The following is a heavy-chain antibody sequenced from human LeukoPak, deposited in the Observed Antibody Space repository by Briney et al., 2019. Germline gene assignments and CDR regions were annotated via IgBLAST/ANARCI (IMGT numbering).Heavy chain of an antibody. CDR2: VYYSGNT. J-gene: IGHJ4*02. CDR3: ARKTGEQFDY. V-gene: IGHV4-59*01. CDR1: GGSISSYY. Sequence: SETLSLTCTVSGGSISSYYWSWIRQPPGKGLEWIGYVYYSGNTNYNPSLKSRVTMSIDMSKNQFSLKLSSVTAADTAVYYCARKTGEQFDYWGQGALVTVSS. D-gene: IGHD7-27*01.